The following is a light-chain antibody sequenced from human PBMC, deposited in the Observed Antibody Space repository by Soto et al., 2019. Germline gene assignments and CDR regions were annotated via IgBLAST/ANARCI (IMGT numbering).Light chain of an antibody. CDR3: QAYNKWALT. Sequence: EIVMTQSPATLSVSPGERATLSCRASQSVSGNLAWYQQKPGQAPSLLIYAASTRATGISARFSGSGSGTDFTFTISRPQAGDFALYYLQAYNKWALTFGGGTKVEIK. V-gene: IGKV3-15*01. J-gene: IGKJ4*01. CDR2: AAS. CDR1: QSVSGN.